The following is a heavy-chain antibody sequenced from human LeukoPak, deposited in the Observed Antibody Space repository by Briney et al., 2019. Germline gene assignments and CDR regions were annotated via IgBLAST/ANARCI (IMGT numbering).Heavy chain of an antibody. CDR3: ARDLWSYYDSSGYYYPWYFDL. J-gene: IGHJ2*01. D-gene: IGHD3-22*01. CDR2: ISAYNGNT. Sequence: ASVKVSCKASGYTFTSYGISWVRQAPGQGLEWMGWISAYNGNTNYAQKLQGRATMTTDTSTSTAYMELRSLRSDDTAVYYCARDLWSYYDSSGYYYPWYFDLWGRGTLVTVSS. CDR1: GYTFTSYG. V-gene: IGHV1-18*01.